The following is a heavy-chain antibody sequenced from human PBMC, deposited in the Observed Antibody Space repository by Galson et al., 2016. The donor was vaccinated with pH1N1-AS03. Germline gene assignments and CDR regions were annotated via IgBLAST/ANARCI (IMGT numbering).Heavy chain of an antibody. Sequence: SVKVSCKASGYSYISYAIHWVRQAPGQRPEWMGWLSTGTGDTIYSQKFQDRVTITRDTSASTAYMELSRLRSEDTAVYYCAKVGIEISSGWYGRFDFWGQGTLVTVSS. V-gene: IGHV1-3*04. CDR3: AKVGIEISSGWYGRFDF. D-gene: IGHD6-19*01. CDR2: LSTGTGDT. J-gene: IGHJ4*02. CDR1: GYSYISYA.